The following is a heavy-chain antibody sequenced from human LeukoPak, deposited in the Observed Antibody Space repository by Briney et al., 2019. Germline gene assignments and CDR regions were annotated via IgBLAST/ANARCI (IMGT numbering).Heavy chain of an antibody. CDR3: ARTTYYDFWSGYYFPYMDV. CDR2: ISGSGGST. Sequence: AGGSLRLSCAASGFTFDDYGMSWVRQAPGKGLEWVSAISGSGGSTYYADSVKGRFTISRDNSKNTLYLQMNSLRAEDTAVYYCARTTYYDFWSGYYFPYMDVWGKGTTVTVSS. V-gene: IGHV3-23*01. D-gene: IGHD3-3*01. CDR1: GFTFDDYG. J-gene: IGHJ6*03.